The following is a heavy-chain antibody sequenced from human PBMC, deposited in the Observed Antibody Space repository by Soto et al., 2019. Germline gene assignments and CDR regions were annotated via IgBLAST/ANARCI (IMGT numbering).Heavy chain of an antibody. CDR2: ISSSSSTI. Sequence: GGSLRLSCAASGFTFSSYSMNWVRQAPGKGLEWVSYISSSSSTIYYADSVKGRFTISRDNAKNSLYLQMNSLRAEDTAVYYCARDEVYCSGGSCYWFDPWGQGTLVTVSS. V-gene: IGHV3-48*01. CDR3: ARDEVYCSGGSCYWFDP. J-gene: IGHJ5*02. CDR1: GFTFSSYS. D-gene: IGHD2-15*01.